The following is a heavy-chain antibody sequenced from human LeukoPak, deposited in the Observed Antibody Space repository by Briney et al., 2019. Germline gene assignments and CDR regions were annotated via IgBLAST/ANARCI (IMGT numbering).Heavy chain of an antibody. V-gene: IGHV3-23*01. CDR1: GFTFSSYG. Sequence: GSLRLSCAASGFTFSSYGMSWVRQAPGKGLEWVSAISGSGGSTYYADSVKGRFTISRDNSKNSLYLQMNSLRAEDTAVYYCARFDYDFWSGSDYWGQGTLVTVSS. CDR2: ISGSGGST. D-gene: IGHD3-3*01. J-gene: IGHJ4*02. CDR3: ARFDYDFWSGSDY.